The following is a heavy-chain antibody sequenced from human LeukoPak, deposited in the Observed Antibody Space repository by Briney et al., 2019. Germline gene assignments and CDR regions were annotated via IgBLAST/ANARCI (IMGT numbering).Heavy chain of an antibody. CDR3: ATSITMVREYYFDY. J-gene: IGHJ4*02. Sequence: GGSLRLSCAASGFTFSDYYMSWVRQAAGKGLEWVSYISSSSSYTNYADSVKGRFTISRDNAKNSLYLQMNSLRAEDTAVYYCATSITMVREYYFDYWGQGTLVTVSS. D-gene: IGHD3-10*01. CDR1: GFTFSDYY. CDR2: ISSSSSYT. V-gene: IGHV3-11*06.